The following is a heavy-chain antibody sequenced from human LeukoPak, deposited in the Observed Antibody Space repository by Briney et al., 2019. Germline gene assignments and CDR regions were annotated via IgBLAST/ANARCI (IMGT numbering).Heavy chain of an antibody. CDR1: GGPYSGYH. CDR3: ARLGMVYYSSGYFDY. J-gene: IGHJ4*02. V-gene: IGHV4-34*01. D-gene: IGHD3-22*01. CDR2: INHSGST. Sequence: SDPLSLTCAVYGGPYSGYHWRWLRHPPGKGLECIGDINHSGSTNYNPSLKSRVTISVDTSKNQFSLKLSSVTAADTAVYYCARLGMVYYSSGYFDYWGQGTLVTVSS.